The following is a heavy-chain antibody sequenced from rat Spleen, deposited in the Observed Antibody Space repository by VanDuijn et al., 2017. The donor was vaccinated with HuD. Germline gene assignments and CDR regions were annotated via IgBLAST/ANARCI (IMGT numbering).Heavy chain of an antibody. CDR3: TRGIYYGYNAFVY. CDR1: GFTFSINW. Sequence: EVQLVESGGGLVQPGSPLKLSCAASGFTFSINWLNWIRQAPGKGLEWVASINPDGSTTNYPDSVKGRISISRDNAKSTLYVQLNSLRSEDTATYFCTRGIYYGYNAFVYWGQGTLVTVSS. D-gene: IGHD1-9*01. V-gene: IGHV5-31*01. J-gene: IGHJ3*01. CDR2: INPDGSTT.